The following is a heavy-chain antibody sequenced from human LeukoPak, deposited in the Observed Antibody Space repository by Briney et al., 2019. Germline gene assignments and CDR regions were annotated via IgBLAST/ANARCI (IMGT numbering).Heavy chain of an antibody. CDR1: GFTFSSYG. CDR3: AKDRSGYCSSTSCYALGDY. D-gene: IGHD2-2*01. CDR2: ISYDGSNK. Sequence: GGSLRVSCAASGFTFSSYGMHWVRQAPGKGLEWVAVISYDGSNKYYADSVKGRFTISRDNSKNTLYLQMNSLRAEDTAVYYCAKDRSGYCSSTSCYALGDYWGQGTLVTVSS. J-gene: IGHJ4*02. V-gene: IGHV3-30*18.